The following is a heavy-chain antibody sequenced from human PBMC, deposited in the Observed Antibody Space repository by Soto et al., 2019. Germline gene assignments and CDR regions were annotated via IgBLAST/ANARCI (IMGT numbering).Heavy chain of an antibody. CDR3: AKGLLYYYDSSGYYSDYFDY. J-gene: IGHJ4*02. D-gene: IGHD3-22*01. CDR1: GFTFSSYG. CDR2: ISYDGSNK. V-gene: IGHV3-30*18. Sequence: PGGSLRLSCAASGFTFSSYGMHWVRQAPGKGLEWVAVISYDGSNKYYADSVKGRFTISRDNSKNTLYLQMNSLRAEDTAVYYCAKGLLYYYDSSGYYSDYFDYWGQGTLVTVSS.